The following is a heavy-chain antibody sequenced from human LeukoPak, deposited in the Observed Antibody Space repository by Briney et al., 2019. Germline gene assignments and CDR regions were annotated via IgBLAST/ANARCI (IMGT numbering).Heavy chain of an antibody. V-gene: IGHV3-21*01. J-gene: IGHJ2*01. CDR2: ISSSSSYI. Sequence: PGGSLRLSCAASGFSLSSYAMRWVRQAPGKGLEWVSSISSSSSYIYYADSVKGRFTISRDNAKNSLYLQMNSLRAEDTAVYYCARSQGRRYFDLWGRGTLVTVSS. CDR1: GFSLSSYA. CDR3: ARSQGRRYFDL.